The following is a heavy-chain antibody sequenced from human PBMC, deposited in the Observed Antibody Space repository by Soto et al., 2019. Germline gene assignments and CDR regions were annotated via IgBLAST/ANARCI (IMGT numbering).Heavy chain of an antibody. Sequence: SLRLSCAASGFTFSDHYMDWVRQAPGKGLEWVGRTRNKANSYTTEYAASVKGRFTISRDDSKNSLYLQMNSLKTEDTAVYYCARGRRFYYYYMDVWGKGTTVTVSS. CDR1: GFTFSDHY. CDR2: TRNKANSYTT. CDR3: ARGRRFYYYYMDV. V-gene: IGHV3-72*01. J-gene: IGHJ6*03.